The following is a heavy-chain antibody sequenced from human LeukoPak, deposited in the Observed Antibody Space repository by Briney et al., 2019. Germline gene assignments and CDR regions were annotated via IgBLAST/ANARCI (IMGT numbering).Heavy chain of an antibody. J-gene: IGHJ4*02. V-gene: IGHV3-33*01. CDR3: AGIGDWNAPLD. Sequence: PGRSLRLSCAASGFTFSSYGMHWVRQAPGKGLEWVAVIWYDGSNKYYADSVKGRFTISRDNSKNTLYLQMNSLRAEDTAVYYCAGIGDWNAPLDWGQGTLVTVSS. CDR1: GFTFSSYG. CDR2: IWYDGSNK. D-gene: IGHD1-1*01.